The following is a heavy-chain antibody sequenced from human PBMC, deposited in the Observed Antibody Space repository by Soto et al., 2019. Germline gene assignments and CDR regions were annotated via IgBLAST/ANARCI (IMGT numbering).Heavy chain of an antibody. CDR1: GYRFTSYW. D-gene: IGHD1-1*01. CDR2: IYPGDSDT. CDR3: ARRINWNDENYFDY. Sequence: RGESLKISCKGYGYRFTSYWIGWVRQLPGQGLEWMGIIYPGDSDTRYSPSFQGQVTISADKSISTAYLQWSSLKASDTAMYYCARRINWNDENYFDYWGQGTLVTVSS. J-gene: IGHJ4*02. V-gene: IGHV5-51*01.